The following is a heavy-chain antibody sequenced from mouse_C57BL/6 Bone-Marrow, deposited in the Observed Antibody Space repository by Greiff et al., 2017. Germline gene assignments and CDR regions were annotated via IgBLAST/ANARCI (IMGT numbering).Heavy chain of an antibody. Sequence: DVQLVESGGGLVQPGGSLKLSCAASGFTFSDYYMYWVRQTPEKRLEWVAYISNGGGSTYYPDTVKGRFTISRDNAKNTLYLQMSRLKSEDTAMYYCARRGLRGDYWGQGTSVTVSS. D-gene: IGHD3-2*02. CDR1: GFTFSDYY. CDR3: ARRGLRGDY. J-gene: IGHJ4*01. CDR2: ISNGGGST. V-gene: IGHV5-12*01.